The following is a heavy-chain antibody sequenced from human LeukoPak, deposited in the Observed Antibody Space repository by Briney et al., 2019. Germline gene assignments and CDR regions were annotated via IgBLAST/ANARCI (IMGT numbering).Heavy chain of an antibody. CDR3: AKDITASVRGKRGDY. V-gene: IGHV3-21*01. CDR2: ISSSSNHI. J-gene: IGHJ4*02. CDR1: GFTFSTYS. Sequence: GGSLRLSCTASGFTFSTYSMNWVRQAPGKGLEWVSSISSSSNHIYYADSLKGRFTISRDNAKNSLYLQMNSLRAEDTAVYYCAKDITASVRGKRGDYWGQGTLVTVSS.